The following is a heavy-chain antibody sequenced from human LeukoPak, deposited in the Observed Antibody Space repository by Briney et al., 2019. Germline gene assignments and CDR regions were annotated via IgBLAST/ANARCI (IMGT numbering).Heavy chain of an antibody. Sequence: SETLSLTCLSPVGSIISYYWTGFGQPPGREGGGLGFIYYSGGTNYNPSLKSRVTISVDTSKNQFSLKLSSVTAADTAVYYCARGARYYDYVWGSYRPGIFDYWGQGTLVTVSS. CDR3: ARGARYYDYVWGSYRPGIFDY. CDR1: VGSIISYY. CDR2: IYYSGGT. J-gene: IGHJ4*02. D-gene: IGHD3-16*02. V-gene: IGHV4-59*01.